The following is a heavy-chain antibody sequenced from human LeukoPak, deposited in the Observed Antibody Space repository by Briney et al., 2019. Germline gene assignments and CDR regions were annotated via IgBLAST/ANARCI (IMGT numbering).Heavy chain of an antibody. CDR3: AKGGYSGYDFDY. CDR2: ITGSGVTT. D-gene: IGHD5-12*01. J-gene: IGHJ4*02. Sequence: PGGSLRLSCAAFGFAFSNYGINWVRQAPGKGLEWVSGITGSGVTTYYADSVKGRFTISRDNSKNTLYLQMNSLRAEDTAVYYCAKGGYSGYDFDYWGQGTLVTVSS. CDR1: GFAFSNYG. V-gene: IGHV3-23*01.